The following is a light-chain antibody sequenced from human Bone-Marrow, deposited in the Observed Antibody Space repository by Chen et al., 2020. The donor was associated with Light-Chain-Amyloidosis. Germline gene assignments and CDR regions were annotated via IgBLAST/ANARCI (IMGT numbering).Light chain of an antibody. V-gene: IGLV3-1*01. CDR2: QDS. Sequence: SYELTQPPSVSVSPGQPASITCSGDKLGDKYACWYQQKPGQSPVLVIYQDSKRPSGIPERFSGSNSGNTATLTISGTQAMDEADYYCQAWDSRVFGTGTKVTVL. J-gene: IGLJ1*01. CDR1: KLGDKY. CDR3: QAWDSRV.